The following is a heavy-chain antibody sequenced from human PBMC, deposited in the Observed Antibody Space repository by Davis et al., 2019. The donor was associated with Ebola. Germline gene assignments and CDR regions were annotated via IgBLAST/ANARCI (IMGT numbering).Heavy chain of an antibody. V-gene: IGHV3-9*01. J-gene: IGHJ4*02. CDR1: GFNFDAYA. CDR3: VPGTWI. Sequence: GGSLRLSCAASGFNFDAYAMHWVRLLPGKGLEWIAGISWNSQGVGYADSVRGRFTISRDNAKNSLYLQMNTLRVEDTAIYYCVPGTWIRGQGTLVTVSS. D-gene: IGHD5-18*01. CDR2: ISWNSQGV.